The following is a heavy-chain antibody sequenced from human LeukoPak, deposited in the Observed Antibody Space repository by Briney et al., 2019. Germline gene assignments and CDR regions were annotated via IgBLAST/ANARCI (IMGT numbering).Heavy chain of an antibody. J-gene: IGHJ4*02. Sequence: GGSLRLSCAASGFIFSSYAMSWVRQAPGKGLEWVSGISGSDGSTYSADSVKGRFTISRDNSMSTLYLQMNSLRAEDTAVYYCAKHKVSTPKYYFDYWGQGTLVTVSS. CDR2: ISGSDGST. D-gene: IGHD5/OR15-5a*01. CDR3: AKHKVSTPKYYFDY. V-gene: IGHV3-23*01. CDR1: GFIFSSYA.